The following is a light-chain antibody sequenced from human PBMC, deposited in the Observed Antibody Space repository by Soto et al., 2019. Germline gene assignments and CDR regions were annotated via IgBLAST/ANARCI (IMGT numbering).Light chain of an antibody. CDR1: SSNIGGYT. J-gene: IGLJ2*01. V-gene: IGLV1-44*01. Sequence: QAVVTQPPSASGTPGQRVTISCSGSSSNIGGYTVNWYQQLPGTAPKLLIYNNNQRPSGVPDRFSASKSGTSASLAISGLQSEDEADYYCAAWDDSLNGVVFGGGTQLTVL. CDR3: AAWDDSLNGVV. CDR2: NNN.